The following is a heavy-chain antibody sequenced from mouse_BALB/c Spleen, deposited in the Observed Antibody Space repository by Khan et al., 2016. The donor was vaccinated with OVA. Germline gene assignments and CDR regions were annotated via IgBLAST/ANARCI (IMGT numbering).Heavy chain of an antibody. Sequence: QVQLQQSGAELARPGASVKLSCKASGYNFTDYYINWVKQRPEQGLEWIGEISPGSGDTYYNERFKGKATLTADTSSSTAYMQLSSLTSEASAVXVGAGRNYCGYTVAYWGQGTLVTVSA. CDR1: GYNFTDYY. J-gene: IGHJ3*01. V-gene: IGHV1-77*01. CDR3: AGRNYCGYTVAY. CDR2: ISPGSGDT. D-gene: IGHD1-2*01.